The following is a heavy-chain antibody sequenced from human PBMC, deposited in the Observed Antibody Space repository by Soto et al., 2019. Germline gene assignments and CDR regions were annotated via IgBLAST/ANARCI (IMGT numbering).Heavy chain of an antibody. D-gene: IGHD4-4*01. V-gene: IGHV1-3*01. Sequence: ASVKVSCKASGYTFTSYAMHWVRQAPGQRLEWMGWINAGNGNTKYSQKFQGRVTITRDTSAITAYMELSSQRSEDTAVYYWARGGHDYIWWCEPWGKVTLVTVCS. CDR3: ARGGHDYIWWCEP. CDR2: INAGNGNT. CDR1: GYTFTSYA. J-gene: IGHJ5*02.